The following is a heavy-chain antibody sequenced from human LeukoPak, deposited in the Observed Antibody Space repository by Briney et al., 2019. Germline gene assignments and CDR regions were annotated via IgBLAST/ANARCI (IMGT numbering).Heavy chain of an antibody. J-gene: IGHJ6*02. CDR3: ARDRGYDILTGYWTYYYYGMDV. CDR2: IPYDGSNK. D-gene: IGHD3-9*01. Sequence: LPGGSLRLSCAASGFTFSSYAMHWVRQAPGKGLEWVAVIPYDGSNKYYADSVKGRFTISRDNSKNTLYLQMNSLRAEDTAVYYCARDRGYDILTGYWTYYYYGMDVWGQGTTVTVSS. V-gene: IGHV3-30*04. CDR1: GFTFSSYA.